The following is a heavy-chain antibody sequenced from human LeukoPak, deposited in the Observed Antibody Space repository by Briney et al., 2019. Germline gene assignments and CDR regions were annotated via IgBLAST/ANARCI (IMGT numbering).Heavy chain of an antibody. D-gene: IGHD6-6*01. CDR3: ARDIPVDSRSSVPKPVRDS. J-gene: IGHJ5*02. Sequence: SGGSLRLSCAASGFTISYNYMSWVRQAPGKWLQWVSVIYSNTSAYYADSVKGRFTISRNNSKNTLYLQMTNRRAEDPAVYYCARDIPVDSRSSVPKPVRDSWGQGTLVTVSS. CDR2: IYSNTSA. CDR1: GFTISYNY. V-gene: IGHV3-53*04.